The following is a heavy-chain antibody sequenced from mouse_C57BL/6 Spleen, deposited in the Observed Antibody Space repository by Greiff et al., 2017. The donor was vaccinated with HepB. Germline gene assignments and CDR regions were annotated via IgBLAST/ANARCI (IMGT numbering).Heavy chain of an antibody. D-gene: IGHD2-3*01. J-gene: IGHJ3*01. CDR3: ARSKDGYYAY. V-gene: IGHV1-69*01. Sequence: QVQLQQSGAELVMPGASVKLSCKASGYTFTSYWMHWVKQRPGQGLEWIGEIDPSDSYTNYNQKFKGKSTLTVDKSSSTAYMQLSSLTSEDSAVYYCARSKDGYYAYWGQGTLVTVSA. CDR2: IDPSDSYT. CDR1: GYTFTSYW.